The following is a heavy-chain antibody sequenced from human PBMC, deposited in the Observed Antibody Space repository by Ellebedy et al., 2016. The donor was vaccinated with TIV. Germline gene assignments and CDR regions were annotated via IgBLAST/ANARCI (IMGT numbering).Heavy chain of an antibody. D-gene: IGHD4-17*01. V-gene: IGHV3-7*03. CDR2: IKQDGSEK. Sequence: GESLKISCAASGFTFSGYWMSWVRQAPGKGLEWVANIKQDGSEKYYVDSVKGRFTISRDNAKNSLYLQMNSLRAEDTAVYYCARLQMTTTFNWFDPWGLGTLVTVSS. CDR1: GFTFSGYW. J-gene: IGHJ5*02. CDR3: ARLQMTTTFNWFDP.